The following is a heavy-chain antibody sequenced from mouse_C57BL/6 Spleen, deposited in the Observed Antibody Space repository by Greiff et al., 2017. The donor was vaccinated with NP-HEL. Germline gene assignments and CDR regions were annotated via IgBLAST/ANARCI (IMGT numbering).Heavy chain of an antibody. J-gene: IGHJ3*01. V-gene: IGHV1-69*01. D-gene: IGHD1-1*01. CDR3: ARFYGSSFPGFAY. CDR2: IDPSDSYT. CDR1: GYTFTSYW. Sequence: QVQLQQPGAELVMPGASVKLSCKASGYTFTSYWMHWVKQRPGQGLEWIGEIDPSDSYTNYNQKFKGKSTLTVDKSSSTAYMQLSSLTSEDSAVYYCARFYGSSFPGFAYWGQGTLVTVSA.